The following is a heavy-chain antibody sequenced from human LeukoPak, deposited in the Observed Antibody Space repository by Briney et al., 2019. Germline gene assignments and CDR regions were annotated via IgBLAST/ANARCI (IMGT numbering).Heavy chain of an antibody. V-gene: IGHV1-69*05. J-gene: IGHJ4*02. D-gene: IGHD3-9*01. Sequence: GASVKVSCKASGGTFSSYAISWVRQAPGQGLEWMGGIIPIFGTANYAQKFQGRVTITTDESTSTAYMELSSLRSEDTAVYYCARGTGYYRVPLDYWGQGTLVTVSS. CDR3: ARGTGYYRVPLDY. CDR2: IIPIFGTA. CDR1: GGTFSSYA.